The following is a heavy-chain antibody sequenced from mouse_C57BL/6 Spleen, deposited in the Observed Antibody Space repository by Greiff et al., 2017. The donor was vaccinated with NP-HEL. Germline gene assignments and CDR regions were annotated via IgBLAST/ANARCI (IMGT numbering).Heavy chain of an antibody. D-gene: IGHD1-1*01. V-gene: IGHV1-76*01. CDR2: IYPGSGNT. CDR1: GYTFTDYY. Sequence: QVQLQQSGAELVRPGASVKLSCKASGYTFTDYYINWVKQRPGQGLEWIARIYPGSGNTYYNEKFKGKATLTAEKSSSTAYMQLSSLTSEDSAVYFCARSATVVPDADWGQGTLVTVSA. J-gene: IGHJ3*01. CDR3: ARSATVVPDAD.